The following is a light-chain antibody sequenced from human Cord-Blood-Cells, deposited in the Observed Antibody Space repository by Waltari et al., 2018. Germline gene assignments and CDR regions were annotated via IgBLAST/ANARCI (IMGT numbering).Light chain of an antibody. J-gene: IGKJ2*01. Sequence: DIQMTQSPSSLSASVGDRVTITHQASQDISNYLNWYQQKPGKAPKLLIYDASNLETGVPSRFSGSGSGTDFTFTISSLQPEDIATYYCQQYDNLPMYTFGQGTKLEIK. CDR2: DAS. V-gene: IGKV1-33*01. CDR1: QDISNY. CDR3: QQYDNLPMYT.